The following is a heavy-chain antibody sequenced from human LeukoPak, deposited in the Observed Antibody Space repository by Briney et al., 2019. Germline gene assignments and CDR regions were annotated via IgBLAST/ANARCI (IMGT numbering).Heavy chain of an antibody. CDR2: ISAFNGNT. CDR3: ASDGIEGDYYYMDV. J-gene: IGHJ6*03. Sequence: GASVKVSCRASGYTFTSYGISWVRQAPGQGLEWMGWISAFNGNTNYAQKLQGRVTMTTDTSTSTAYMELRSLRSDDTAVYYCASDGIEGDYYYMDVWGRGTTVTVSS. D-gene: IGHD1-14*01. CDR1: GYTFTSYG. V-gene: IGHV1-18*01.